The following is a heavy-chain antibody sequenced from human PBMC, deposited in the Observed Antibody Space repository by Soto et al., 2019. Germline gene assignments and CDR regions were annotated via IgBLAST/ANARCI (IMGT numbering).Heavy chain of an antibody. D-gene: IGHD2-15*01. CDR2: VRGDNGHT. J-gene: IGHJ5*02. V-gene: IGHV1-18*01. Sequence: QVQLVQSGAEVKKPGASVKVSCKASGYTFTTHGISWVRQVPGQGLEWMGWVRGDNGHTNYAQSLQGRVTMTTDTSTNTAYMELKSMTSDATAVYYCARDLGYCRCGTCYREWGDPWGQGTLVTVSS. CDR1: GYTFTTHG. CDR3: ARDLGYCRCGTCYREWGDP.